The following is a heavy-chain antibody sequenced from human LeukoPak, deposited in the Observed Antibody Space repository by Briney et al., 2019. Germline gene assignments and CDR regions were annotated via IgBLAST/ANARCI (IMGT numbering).Heavy chain of an antibody. D-gene: IGHD3-22*01. V-gene: IGHV5-51*01. CDR2: IYPGDSDT. CDR3: ARSKLSYYDSRGYYYSGGSGFDY. J-gene: IGHJ4*02. Sequence: GESLKISCKGSGYSFTSYWIGWVRQMPGKGLEWMGIIYPGDSDTRYSPSFQGQVTISADKSISTAYLQWSSLKASDTAMYYCARSKLSYYDSRGYYYSGGSGFDYWGQGTLVTVSS. CDR1: GYSFTSYW.